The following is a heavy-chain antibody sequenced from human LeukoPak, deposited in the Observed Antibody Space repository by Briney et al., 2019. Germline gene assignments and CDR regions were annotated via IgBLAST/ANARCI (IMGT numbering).Heavy chain of an antibody. Sequence: WIRQTQGEGRGWIGEINHSCKSDYNPSLKSRVTISIDPSKNQFSLNLTSVTAADTALYYCARGAFYDNSGYMTYYFYYYMDVWGKGTTVTVSS. J-gene: IGHJ6*03. D-gene: IGHD3-22*01. CDR3: ARGAFYDNSGYMTYYFYYYMDV. CDR2: INHSCKS. V-gene: IGHV4-34*01.